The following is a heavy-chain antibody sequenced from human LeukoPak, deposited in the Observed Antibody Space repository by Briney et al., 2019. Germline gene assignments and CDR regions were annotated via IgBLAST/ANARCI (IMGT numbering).Heavy chain of an antibody. Sequence: GGSLRLSCAASGFTFNSYAMHWVRQAPGKGLEWVSAISGSGGSTYYADSVKGRFTISRDNSKNTLYLQMNSLRAEDTAVYYCAKVLIPAAINDWFDPWGQGTLVTVSS. CDR1: GFTFNSYA. CDR2: ISGSGGST. D-gene: IGHD2-2*01. CDR3: AKVLIPAAINDWFDP. J-gene: IGHJ5*02. V-gene: IGHV3-23*01.